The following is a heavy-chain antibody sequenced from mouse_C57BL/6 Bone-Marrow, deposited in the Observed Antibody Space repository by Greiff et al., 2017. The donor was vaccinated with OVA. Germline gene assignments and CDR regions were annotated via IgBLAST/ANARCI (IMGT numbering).Heavy chain of an antibody. V-gene: IGHV4-1*01. Sequence: EVKLQESGGGLVQPGGSLKLSCAASGIDFSRYWMSWVRRAPGKGLEWIGEINPDSSTINYAPSLKDKFIISRDNAKNTLYLQMSKVRSEDTALYYCARRYYGSRRDWYFDVWGTGTTVTVSS. CDR2: INPDSSTI. CDR1: GIDFSRYW. D-gene: IGHD1-1*01. J-gene: IGHJ1*03. CDR3: ARRYYGSRRDWYFDV.